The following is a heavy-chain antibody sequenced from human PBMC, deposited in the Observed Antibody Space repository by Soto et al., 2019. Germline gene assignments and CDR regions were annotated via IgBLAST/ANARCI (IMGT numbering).Heavy chain of an antibody. V-gene: IGHV2-5*02. Sequence: QITLKESGPTLVKPTQTLTLTCTFSGFSLSTSGVGVGWIRQPPGKALEWLAYIYWDDDERYSPSLKSRLTITKDTAKNQVVLTMTNMDPVDTATYCCGRRVGGNTLDYWGQGILVTVSS. J-gene: IGHJ4*02. D-gene: IGHD1-26*01. CDR3: GRRVGGNTLDY. CDR1: GFSLSTSGVG. CDR2: IYWDDDE.